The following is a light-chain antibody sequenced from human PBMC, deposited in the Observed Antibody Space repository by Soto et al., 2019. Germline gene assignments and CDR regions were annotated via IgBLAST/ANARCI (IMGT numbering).Light chain of an antibody. CDR1: QSVSNNY. Sequence: EIVLTQSPGTLSLSPGERATLSCRASQSVSNNYLAWYQQKPGQAHRLLIYGASYRATGIPDVFSGSWSGTFFILTSSRLEPDAVAEYYCQQYGSSGTFGQGTKLYIK. CDR2: GAS. CDR3: QQYGSSGT. V-gene: IGKV3-20*01. J-gene: IGKJ1*01.